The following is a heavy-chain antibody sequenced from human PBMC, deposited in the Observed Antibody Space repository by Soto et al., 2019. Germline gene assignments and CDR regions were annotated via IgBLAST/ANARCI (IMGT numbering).Heavy chain of an antibody. Sequence: ASVKVSCKASRYTFISYDINWVRQATGQGLEWMGWMNPNSGNTGYAQKFQGRITMTRNTSTNTAYMELSSLRSEDTAVYYCARANIVGATVDWFDPWGQGTLVTVSS. J-gene: IGHJ5*02. D-gene: IGHD1-26*01. CDR1: RYTFISYD. V-gene: IGHV1-8*01. CDR3: ARANIVGATVDWFDP. CDR2: MNPNSGNT.